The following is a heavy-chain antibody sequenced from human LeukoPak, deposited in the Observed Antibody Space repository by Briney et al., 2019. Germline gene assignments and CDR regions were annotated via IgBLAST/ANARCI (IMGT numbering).Heavy chain of an antibody. D-gene: IGHD1-26*01. CDR2: INSDGSST. CDR3: ARMWDLRENFDY. CDR1: GFTFDDYA. J-gene: IGHJ4*02. Sequence: GGSLRLSCAASGFTFDDYAMHWVRQAPGKGLVWVSRINSDGSSTSYADSVKGRFTISRDNAKNTLYLQMNSLRAEDTAVYYCARMWDLRENFDYWGQGTLVTVSS. V-gene: IGHV3-74*01.